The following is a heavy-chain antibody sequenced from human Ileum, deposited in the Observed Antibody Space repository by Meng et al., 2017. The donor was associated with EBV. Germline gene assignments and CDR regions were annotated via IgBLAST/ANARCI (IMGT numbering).Heavy chain of an antibody. V-gene: IGHV4-28*01. Sequence: GHVQGSGPGLVKPSDTLSLTCAVSGYSISSTNWWGWIRQPPGKGLEWIGYIYYSGSTSYNPSLKSRVTMSVDTSKNQFSLNLNSVTAVDTAVYYCARNVPGTSAYYDWGQGTLVTVSS. CDR2: IYYSGST. CDR3: ARNVPGTSAYYD. D-gene: IGHD3-22*01. CDR1: GYSISSTNW. J-gene: IGHJ4*02.